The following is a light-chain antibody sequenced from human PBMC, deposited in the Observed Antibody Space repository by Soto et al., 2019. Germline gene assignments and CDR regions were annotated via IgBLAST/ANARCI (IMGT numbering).Light chain of an antibody. CDR3: QKYSSASSLT. CDR1: QGIVNY. J-gene: IGKJ4*01. Sequence: DIQMTQSPSSLSASVGDRVTITCRASQGIVNYLAWYQQKLGKVPKLLIYAASTLQSGVPSRFSGSGSGTDFTLTISSLQPEDVATYYCQKYSSASSLTFGGGTKVEIK. V-gene: IGKV1-27*01. CDR2: AAS.